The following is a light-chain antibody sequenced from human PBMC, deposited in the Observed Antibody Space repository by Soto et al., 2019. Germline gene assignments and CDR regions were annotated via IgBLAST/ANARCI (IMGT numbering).Light chain of an antibody. CDR3: QQYGTSPTT. CDR1: ERIYSAY. J-gene: IGKJ5*01. V-gene: IGKV3-20*01. Sequence: EVVLTQSPGTLSFSRGERATLSCRASERIYSAYLGWYQQKPGQAPRLLIYGTSSRATGIPDRFRGSGSGTDFTLTISRLGPEDFAVYFCQQYGTSPTTFGQGTRLEI. CDR2: GTS.